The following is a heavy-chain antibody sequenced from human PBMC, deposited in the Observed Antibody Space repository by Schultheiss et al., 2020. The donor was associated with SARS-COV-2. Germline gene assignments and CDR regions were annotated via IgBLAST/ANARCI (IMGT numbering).Heavy chain of an antibody. V-gene: IGHV4-61*01. Sequence: SETLSLTCTVSGGSVSSGSYYWSWIRQPPGKGLEWIGYIYYSGSTNYNPSLKSRVTISVDTSKNQFSLKLSSVTAADTAVYFCARGKWGVGYFDYWGQGMLVTVSS. CDR3: ARGKWGVGYFDY. D-gene: IGHD3-10*01. CDR1: GGSVSSGSYY. J-gene: IGHJ4*02. CDR2: IYYSGST.